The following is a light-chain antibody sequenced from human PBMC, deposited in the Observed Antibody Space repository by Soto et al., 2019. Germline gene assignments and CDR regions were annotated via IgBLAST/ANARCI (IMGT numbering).Light chain of an antibody. V-gene: IGKV3-20*01. Sequence: ELVLTQSPGTLSLSPGERATLSCRASQSFTRNSLSWYQHKRRHAPSLLIYDASSRATVIPDWFSGSGSRTHFTLTISRLEPADFALYYCQQYGSSPYTFGQGTKVDIK. J-gene: IGKJ2*01. CDR2: DAS. CDR1: QSFTRNS. CDR3: QQYGSSPYT.